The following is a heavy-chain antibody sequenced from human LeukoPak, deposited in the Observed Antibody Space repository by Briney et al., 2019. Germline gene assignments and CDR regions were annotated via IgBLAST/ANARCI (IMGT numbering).Heavy chain of an antibody. CDR3: AKDHLGQWLGGDAFDI. Sequence: GVSVTLSCAASGFNFDIYAMTWVRQARGKGLVGGSIISGSGGSTYYADSVKGRFTVSRYNSKNTLYLLMSSLRAEDTAVYYCAKDHLGQWLGGDAFDICGQGTMVTVSS. V-gene: IGHV3-23*01. CDR1: GFNFDIYA. D-gene: IGHD6-19*01. CDR2: ISGSGGST. J-gene: IGHJ3*02.